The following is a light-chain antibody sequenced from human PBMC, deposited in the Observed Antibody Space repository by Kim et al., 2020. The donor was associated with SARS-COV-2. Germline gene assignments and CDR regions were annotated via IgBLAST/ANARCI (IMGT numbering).Light chain of an antibody. CDR3: QQYGTLPLT. CDR1: QSVYSNY. J-gene: IGKJ4*01. V-gene: IGKV3D-20*01. CDR2: DAS. Sequence: SPGERATLSCGASQSVYSNYLAWYQQKPGLAPRLLIYDASIRATGIPDRFSGSGSGTEFTLTISRLEPEDFAVYHCQQYGTLPLTFGGGTKVDIK.